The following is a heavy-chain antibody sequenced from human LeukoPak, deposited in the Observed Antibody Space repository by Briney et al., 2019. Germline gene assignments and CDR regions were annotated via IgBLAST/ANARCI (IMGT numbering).Heavy chain of an antibody. CDR2: TRDRSKGDTT. J-gene: IGHJ4*02. Sequence: GGSLRLSCAASGVTFSDHYMDWVRQAPGKGLEWVGHTRDRSKGDTTEYAASVKGRFTISRDDSKNSLYLEMNGLRTEDTAVYYCVRTLISGGHYYFASWGQGTLVTVSS. V-gene: IGHV3-72*01. CDR1: GVTFSDHY. D-gene: IGHD3/OR15-3a*01. CDR3: VRTLISGGHYYFAS.